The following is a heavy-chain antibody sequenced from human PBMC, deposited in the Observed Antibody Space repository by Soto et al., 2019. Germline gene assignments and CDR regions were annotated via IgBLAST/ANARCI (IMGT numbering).Heavy chain of an antibody. V-gene: IGHV4-59*01. D-gene: IGHD3-22*01. J-gene: IGHJ5*02. Sequence: SETLSLTCTVSGGSISSYYWSWIRQPPGKGLEWIGYIHYSGRTNYNPSLKSRVTISVDASKNQFSLKLSSVTAADTAVYYCAREGPPYYYDSDGYNWFDPWGQGTLVTVS. CDR1: GGSISSYY. CDR2: IHYSGRT. CDR3: AREGPPYYYDSDGYNWFDP.